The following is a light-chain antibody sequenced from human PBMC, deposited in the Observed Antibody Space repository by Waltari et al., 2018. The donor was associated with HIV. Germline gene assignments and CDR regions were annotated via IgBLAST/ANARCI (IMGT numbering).Light chain of an antibody. Sequence: EIVMTQSPATLSVSPGERATLSCRASQSVRDNLAWYQQKHGQAPRLLIYGASTRAIGIPVRFSGSGSGTEFTLTISSLQSEDFAVYYCQQYNKWPPVTFGGGTKVEIK. V-gene: IGKV3-15*01. CDR2: GAS. J-gene: IGKJ4*01. CDR3: QQYNKWPPVT. CDR1: QSVRDN.